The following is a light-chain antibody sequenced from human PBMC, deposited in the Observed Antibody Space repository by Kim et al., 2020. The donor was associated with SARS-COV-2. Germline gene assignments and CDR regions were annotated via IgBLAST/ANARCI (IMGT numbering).Light chain of an antibody. CDR3: QQYYNWPPVT. CDR2: GAS. Sequence: APGERVPPSCRASQSISNKLAWYQQKPGQAPRLLIYGASTRATGIPARFSGSGSGTEFTLDISSLQSEDFAVYYCQQYYNWPPVTFGGGTKVEIK. CDR1: QSISNK. V-gene: IGKV3-15*01. J-gene: IGKJ4*01.